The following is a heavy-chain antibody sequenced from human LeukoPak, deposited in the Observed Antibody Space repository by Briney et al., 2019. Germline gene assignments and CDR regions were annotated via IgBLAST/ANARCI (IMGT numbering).Heavy chain of an antibody. CDR2: ISSSSSYI. D-gene: IGHD3-9*01. CDR1: GFTFSSYS. J-gene: IGHJ4*02. CDR3: ARAPYDILTGYSSDY. V-gene: IGHV3-21*01. Sequence: GGSLRLSCAASGFTFSSYSMNWVRQAPGKGLEWVSSISSSSSYIYYADSVKGRFTISRDNAKNSLYLQMNSLRAEDTAVYYCARAPYDILTGYSSDYWGQGTLVTVSS.